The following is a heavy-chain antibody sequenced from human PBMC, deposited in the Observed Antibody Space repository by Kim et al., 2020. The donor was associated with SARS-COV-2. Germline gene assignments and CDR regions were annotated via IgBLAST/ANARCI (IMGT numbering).Heavy chain of an antibody. D-gene: IGHD3-10*01. CDR2: IWPGDSDT. J-gene: IGHJ5*02. Sequence: GESLKISCKGSGYSFTSYWIAWVHQMPGKGLEWMGIIWPGDSDTRYSPSFQGQVTISVDKSINTAYLQWSSLKASDTAMYYCARHGYYGSGGNYPWGSWGQGTLVTVSS. CDR1: GYSFTSYW. CDR3: ARHGYYGSGGNYPWGS. V-gene: IGHV5-51*07.